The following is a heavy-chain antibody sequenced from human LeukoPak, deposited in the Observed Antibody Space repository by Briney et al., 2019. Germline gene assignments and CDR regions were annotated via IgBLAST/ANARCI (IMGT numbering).Heavy chain of an antibody. CDR2: ISYDGSNK. Sequence: GGSLRLACAASGFTFSSYAMHWVRQAPGKGLEWVAVISYDGSNKYYADSVKGRFTISRDNSKNTLYLQMSSLRAEDTAVYYCARDWSSKYPYYYGMDVWGQGTTVTVSS. V-gene: IGHV3-30-3*01. CDR3: ARDWSSKYPYYYGMDV. CDR1: GFTFSSYA. D-gene: IGHD4-11*01. J-gene: IGHJ6*02.